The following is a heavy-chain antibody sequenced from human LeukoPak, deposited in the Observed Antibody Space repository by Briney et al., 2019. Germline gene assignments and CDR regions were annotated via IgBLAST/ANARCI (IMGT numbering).Heavy chain of an antibody. CDR3: AELGITMIGGV. Sequence: GGTLRLSCAASGFTFSSYEMNWVRQAPGKGLEWVSYISSSGSTIYYADSVKGRFTISRDNAKNSLYLQVNSLRAEDTAVYYCAELGITMIGGVWGKGTTVTISS. J-gene: IGHJ6*04. V-gene: IGHV3-48*03. CDR1: GFTFSSYE. D-gene: IGHD3-10*02. CDR2: ISSSGSTI.